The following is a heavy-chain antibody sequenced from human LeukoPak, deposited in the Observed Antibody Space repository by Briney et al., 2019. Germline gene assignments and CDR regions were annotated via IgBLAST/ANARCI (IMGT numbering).Heavy chain of an antibody. Sequence: GGSLRLSCAASGFTFDDYAMHWVRQAPGKGLEWVSLISGDGGSTYYADSVKGRFTISRDNSKNSLYLQMNSLRTEDTALYYCAKDSRRCYAILTGYYYYYYGMDVWGQGTTVTVSS. J-gene: IGHJ6*02. CDR3: AKDSRRCYAILTGYYYYYYGMDV. D-gene: IGHD3-9*01. V-gene: IGHV3-43*02. CDR2: ISGDGGST. CDR1: GFTFDDYA.